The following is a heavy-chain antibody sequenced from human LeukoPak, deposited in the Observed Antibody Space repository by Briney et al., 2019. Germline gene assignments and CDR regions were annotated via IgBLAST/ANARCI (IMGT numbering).Heavy chain of an antibody. CDR2: ISSNGGST. Sequence: GGSLRLSCSASGFTFSSYAMHWVRQAPGKGLEYVSAISSNGGSTYYADTVGGRFTISRDNSRNTLYLQMSSLRAEDTAVYYCVPIPGILVALDYWGQGTLVTVSS. CDR3: VPIPGILVALDY. CDR1: GFTFSSYA. J-gene: IGHJ4*02. V-gene: IGHV3-64D*09. D-gene: IGHD6-19*01.